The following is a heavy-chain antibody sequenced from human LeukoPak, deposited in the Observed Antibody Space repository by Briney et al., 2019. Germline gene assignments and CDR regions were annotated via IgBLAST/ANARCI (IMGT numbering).Heavy chain of an antibody. CDR3: ARVSTAASLAIDS. CDR1: GFTFSNYG. CDR2: ISTSSTYI. D-gene: IGHD6-13*01. J-gene: IGHJ4*02. Sequence: GGSLRLSCAASGFTFSNYGMNWVRQAPGKGLESFSVISTSSTYIYYADSVKGRFTISRDNAKNSLYLQMNSLRAEDTAVYYCARVSTAASLAIDSWGQGTLVTVST. V-gene: IGHV3-21*06.